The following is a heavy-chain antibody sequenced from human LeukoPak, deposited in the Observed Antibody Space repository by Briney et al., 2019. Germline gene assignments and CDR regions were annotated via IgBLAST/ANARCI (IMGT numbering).Heavy chain of an antibody. CDR1: GFTVSSTY. Sequence: GGSLRLSCAASGFTVSSTYMNWVRQAPGKGLEWVSVIYTGGGTYYADSVKGRFTISRDDSKNTLYLQMNSLRAEDTALYYCAKDSPVATRWGQGTLVTVSS. CDR3: AKDSPVATR. J-gene: IGHJ4*02. V-gene: IGHV3-53*01. D-gene: IGHD2-15*01. CDR2: IYTGGGT.